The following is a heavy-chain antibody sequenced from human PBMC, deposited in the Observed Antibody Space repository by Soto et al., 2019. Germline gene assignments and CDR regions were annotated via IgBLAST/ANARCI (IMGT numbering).Heavy chain of an antibody. V-gene: IGHV4-30-4*01. CDR3: ACRIAAAGTPYYYYGMDV. CDR2: IYYSGST. J-gene: IGHJ6*02. D-gene: IGHD6-13*01. CDR1: GGSISSGDYY. Sequence: SETLSLTCTVSGGSISSGDYYWSWIRQPPGKGLEWIGYIYYSGSTYYNPSLKSRVTISVDTSKNQFSLKLSSVTAADTAVYYCACRIAAAGTPYYYYGMDVWGQGTTVTVSS.